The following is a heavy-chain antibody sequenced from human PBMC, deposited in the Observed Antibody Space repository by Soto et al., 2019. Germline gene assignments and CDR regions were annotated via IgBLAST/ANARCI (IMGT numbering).Heavy chain of an antibody. CDR1: GGSSRNNRDY. CDR2: IYYSGST. D-gene: IGHD3-22*01. J-gene: IGHJ4*02. Sequence: PETQSLPGAVAGGSSRNNRDYWVWILTPPGKRLGWIGSIYYSGSTYYNPSLKSRVTISVDTSKNQFSLKLSSVTAADTAVYYCASPISDYYGSSGYYYVFDYWGQANLVTGSA. V-gene: IGHV4-39*01. CDR3: ASPISDYYGSSGYYYVFDY.